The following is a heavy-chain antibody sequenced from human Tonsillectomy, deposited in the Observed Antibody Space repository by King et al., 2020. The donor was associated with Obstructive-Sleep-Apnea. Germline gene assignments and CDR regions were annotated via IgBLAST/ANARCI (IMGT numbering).Heavy chain of an antibody. J-gene: IGHJ3*02. V-gene: IGHV1-69*12. D-gene: IGHD6-13*01. CDR2: IIPIFATT. CDR3: ARVTGYSGSWYAFDI. Sequence: QLVQSGAEVKKPGSSVKVSCKASGGTSSSYTISWVRQAPGQGLEWMGGIIPIFATTNYAQKFQGRLTITADASTSTAYMDLSSLKSEDTAVYYCARVTGYSGSWYAFDIWGQGTMVTVSS. CDR1: GGTSSSYT.